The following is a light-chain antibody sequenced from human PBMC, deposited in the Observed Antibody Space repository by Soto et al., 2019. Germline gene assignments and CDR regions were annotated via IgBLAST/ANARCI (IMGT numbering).Light chain of an antibody. Sequence: DIQMTQSPSLVSASVGDRVTITCRARQGISRWLAWYQERPGKAPELLIYGASSLQSGVPSRFSGSGAGTDFSITICSLQPEAFATYCCQQANSFPLTVGRGTRLEIK. CDR2: GAS. J-gene: IGKJ5*01. CDR3: QQANSFPLT. V-gene: IGKV1-12*01. CDR1: QGISRW.